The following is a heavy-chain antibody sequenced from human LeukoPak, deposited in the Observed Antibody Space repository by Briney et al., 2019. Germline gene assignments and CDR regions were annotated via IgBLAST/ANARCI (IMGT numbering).Heavy chain of an antibody. Sequence: GGSLRLSCAASGFTFSSYAMHWVRQAPGKGLEWVAVISYDGSNKYYADSVKGRFTISRDNSKNTLYLQMNSLRAEDTAVYYCAKVGSDWYFFDYWGQGTLVTVSS. CDR1: GFTFSSYA. V-gene: IGHV3-30-3*01. J-gene: IGHJ4*02. CDR2: ISYDGSNK. CDR3: AKVGSDWYFFDY. D-gene: IGHD6-19*01.